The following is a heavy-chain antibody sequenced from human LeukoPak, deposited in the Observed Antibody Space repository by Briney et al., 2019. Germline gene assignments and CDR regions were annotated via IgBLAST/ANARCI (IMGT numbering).Heavy chain of an antibody. D-gene: IGHD6-13*01. Sequence: SETLSLTCTVSGGSISSSSYYWGWIRQPPGKGLEWIGSIYYSGSTYYNPSLKSRVTISVDTSKNQFSLKLSSVTAADTAVYYCARWGSSYPNWFDPWGQGTLVTVSS. V-gene: IGHV4-39*07. CDR1: GGSISSSSYY. CDR2: IYYSGST. CDR3: ARWGSSYPNWFDP. J-gene: IGHJ5*02.